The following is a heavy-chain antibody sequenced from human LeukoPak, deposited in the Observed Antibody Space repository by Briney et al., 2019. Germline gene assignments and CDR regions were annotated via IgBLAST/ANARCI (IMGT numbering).Heavy chain of an antibody. CDR2: ISYDGSNK. CDR1: GFTFSSYG. Sequence: GGSLRLSCAASGFTFSSYGMHWVRQAPGKGLEWVAVISYDGSNKNYADSVKGRFTISRDNSKNTLYLQMNSLRAEDTAVYYCAKDHCGGDCYLFDYWGQGTLVTVSS. CDR3: AKDHCGGDCYLFDY. J-gene: IGHJ4*02. D-gene: IGHD2-21*02. V-gene: IGHV3-30*18.